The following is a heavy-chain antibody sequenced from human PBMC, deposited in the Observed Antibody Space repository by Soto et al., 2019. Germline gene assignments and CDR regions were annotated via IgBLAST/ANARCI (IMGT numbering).Heavy chain of an antibody. J-gene: IGHJ3*02. CDR3: ARGQLWFPRDAFDI. Sequence: SETLSLTCTVSGASINNNNNFWAWNRQPPGKGLEWIGYIYYSGSTNYNPSLKSRVTISVDTSKNQFSLKLSSVTAADTAIYYCARGQLWFPRDAFDIWGQGTMVTVSS. CDR2: IYYSGST. V-gene: IGHV4-61*05. CDR1: GASINNNNNF. D-gene: IGHD5-18*01.